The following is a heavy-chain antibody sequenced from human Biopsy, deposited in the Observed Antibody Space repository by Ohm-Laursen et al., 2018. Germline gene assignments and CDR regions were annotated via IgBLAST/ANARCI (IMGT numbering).Heavy chain of an antibody. CDR2: IYSGGNT. Sequence: TLSLTCTLSGYSIIPSGPENWSWIRQPPGQGLQYIGFIYSGGNTNYNPSLRSRVTTSVHTSKNQFSLRLNSVTAADTAVYYFAPGMRPSGCSYFDYWGQVILVTVSS. J-gene: IGHJ4*02. CDR1: GYSIIPSGPEN. D-gene: IGHD2-15*01. V-gene: IGHV4-61*01. CDR3: APGMRPSGCSYFDY.